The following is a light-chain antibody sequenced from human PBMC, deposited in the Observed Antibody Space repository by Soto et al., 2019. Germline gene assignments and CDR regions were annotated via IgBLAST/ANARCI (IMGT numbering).Light chain of an antibody. CDR1: QSVGSY. V-gene: IGKV3-20*01. J-gene: IGKJ4*01. CDR2: GAS. Sequence: EIVLTQSPATLSLSPGERATLSCRASQSVGSYLAWYQQKPGQAPRLLIYGASSRATGIPDRFSGSGSGTDFTLTINRLEPEDFAVYFCQQYSDSPLTFGGGTKVEIK. CDR3: QQYSDSPLT.